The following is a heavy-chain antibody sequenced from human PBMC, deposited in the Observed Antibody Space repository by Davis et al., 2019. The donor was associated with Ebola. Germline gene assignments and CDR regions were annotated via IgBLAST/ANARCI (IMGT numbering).Heavy chain of an antibody. D-gene: IGHD3-22*01. V-gene: IGHV3-30*02. CDR1: GFTFSSYG. CDR3: AKDRGYYFDSSGYYSVGFDS. CDR2: IRNDGSNK. J-gene: IGHJ4*02. Sequence: GESLKISCAASGFTFSSYGMHWVRQAPGKGLEWVAFIRNDGSNKYYADSVKGRFTISRDNSKNTLSLQMNSLRAEDTAVYYCAKDRGYYFDSSGYYSVGFDSWGQGTLVTVSS.